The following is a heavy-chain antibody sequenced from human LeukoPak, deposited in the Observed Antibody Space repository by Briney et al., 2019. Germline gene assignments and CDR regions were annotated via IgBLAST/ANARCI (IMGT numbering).Heavy chain of an antibody. V-gene: IGHV3-21*01. CDR3: ARDRGATIYYYYYGMDV. D-gene: IGHD5-24*01. Sequence: PGGSLRLSCAASGFTFSSYSMNWVRQAPGKGLEWVSSISSSSSYIYYADSVKGRFTISRDNAENSLYLQMNSLRAEDTAVYYCARDRGATIYYYYYGMDVWGQGTTVTVSS. CDR1: GFTFSSYS. CDR2: ISSSSSYI. J-gene: IGHJ6*02.